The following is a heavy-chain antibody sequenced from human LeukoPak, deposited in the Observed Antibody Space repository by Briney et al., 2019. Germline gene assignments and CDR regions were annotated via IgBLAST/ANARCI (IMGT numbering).Heavy chain of an antibody. CDR2: TYDSGRT. CDR1: GASVSSGGYY. V-gene: IGHV4-31*03. D-gene: IGHD4-11*01. Sequence: SETLSLTCTVSGASVSSGGYYWSWVRRVPGKGLEWIGYTYDSGRTFYSPSLKSRGTISVVTSKNQFSLRLSSVTAADTAVYYCARTLVHYGNYSAGFYFDQWGQGALVAVSS. J-gene: IGHJ4*02. CDR3: ARTLVHYGNYSAGFYFDQ.